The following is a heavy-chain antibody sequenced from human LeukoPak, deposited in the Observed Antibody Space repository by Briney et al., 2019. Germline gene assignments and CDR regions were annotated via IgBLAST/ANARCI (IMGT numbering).Heavy chain of an antibody. CDR3: ANGKYQLLSSWFDP. V-gene: IGHV4-61*05. CDR1: GGSISSSSYY. J-gene: IGHJ5*02. Sequence: PSETLSLTCTVSGGSISSSSYYWGWIRQPPGKGLEWIGYFHYSGSTNYNPSLKSRVTISVDTSKNQFSLKLSSVTAADTAVYYCANGKYQLLSSWFDPWGQGTLVTVSS. CDR2: FHYSGST. D-gene: IGHD2-2*01.